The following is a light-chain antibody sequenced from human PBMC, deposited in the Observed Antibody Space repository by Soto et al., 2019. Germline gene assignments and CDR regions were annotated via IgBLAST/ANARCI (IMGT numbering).Light chain of an antibody. V-gene: IGLV2-8*01. Sequence: QSALTQPPSASGSPGQSVTISCTGTSSDKFVSWYQQYPGKAPKLIIYEVSKRPSGVPDRFSGSKSGNTASLTVSGLQAEDEADYYCSSCAGSNNPYVFGTGTKLTVL. CDR3: SSCAGSNNPYV. J-gene: IGLJ1*01. CDR2: EVS. CDR1: SSDKF.